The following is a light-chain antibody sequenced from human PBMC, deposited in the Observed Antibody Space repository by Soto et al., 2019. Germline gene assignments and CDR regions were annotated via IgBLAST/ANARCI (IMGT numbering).Light chain of an antibody. CDR3: SLYTSSITYV. V-gene: IGLV2-14*01. Sequence: QSALTQPASVSGSPGQSITISCTGTSSDVGGYNYVSWYQQHPGKAPKLMIYEVSNRPSGVSNRFSGSKSGNTASLTISGLQAEDEADYYCSLYTSSITYVFGTGTKVTAL. J-gene: IGLJ1*01. CDR1: SSDVGGYNY. CDR2: EVS.